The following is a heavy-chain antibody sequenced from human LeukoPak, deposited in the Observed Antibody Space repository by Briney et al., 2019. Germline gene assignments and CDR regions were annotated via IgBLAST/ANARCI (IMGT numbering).Heavy chain of an antibody. CDR3: ARGTMVRGVDY. CDR2: IYYSGST. D-gene: IGHD3-10*01. J-gene: IGHJ4*02. CDR1: GGSISSYY. V-gene: IGHV4-59*01. Sequence: SETLSLTCTVSGGSISSYYWSWIRQPPGKGLEWIGYIYYSGSTNYRPSLKSRVTISVDTSKNQFSLKLSSVTAADTAVYYCARGTMVRGVDYWGQGTLVTVSS.